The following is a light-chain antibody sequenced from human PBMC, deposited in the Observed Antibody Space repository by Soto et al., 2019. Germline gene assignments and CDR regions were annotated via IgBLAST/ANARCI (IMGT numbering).Light chain of an antibody. CDR1: NSDVGGYDY. J-gene: IGLJ1*01. V-gene: IGLV2-11*01. Sequence: QSVLTQPRSVSGSPGQSVTISCSGTNSDVGGYDYVSWYQHHPGKAPKLMIYDVTKRPSGVRDRFSGSKSGNTASLTISGLQAEDEADYYCCSYAGRYSYVFGTGTKVTVL. CDR2: DVT. CDR3: CSYAGRYSYV.